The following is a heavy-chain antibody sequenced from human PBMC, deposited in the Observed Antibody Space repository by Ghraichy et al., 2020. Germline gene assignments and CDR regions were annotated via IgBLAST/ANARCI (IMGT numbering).Heavy chain of an antibody. CDR1: GGSFSGYY. V-gene: IGHV4-34*01. J-gene: IGHJ4*02. D-gene: IGHD3-16*01. CDR2: INHSGST. Sequence: SETLSLTCAVYGGSFSGYYWSWIRQPPGKGLEWIGEINHSGSTNYNPSLKSRVTISVDTSKNQFSLKLSSVTAADTAVYYCASTPSRVGRVFEDYWGQGTLVTVSS. CDR3: ASTPSRVGRVFEDY.